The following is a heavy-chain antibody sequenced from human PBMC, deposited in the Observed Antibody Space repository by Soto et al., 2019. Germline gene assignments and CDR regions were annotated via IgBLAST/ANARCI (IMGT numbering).Heavy chain of an antibody. V-gene: IGHV6-1*01. CDR3: VREYYALDV. Sequence: PTLSLTCAISGDSVSSNSPPWNWIRQSPSRGLEWLGRTYYRSKWYNDYAVSVKSRITINPDTSKNQFSLQLNSVTPEDTAVYYCVREYYALDVWGQGTTVTVSS. CDR1: GDSVSSNSPP. J-gene: IGHJ6*02. CDR2: TYYRSKWYN.